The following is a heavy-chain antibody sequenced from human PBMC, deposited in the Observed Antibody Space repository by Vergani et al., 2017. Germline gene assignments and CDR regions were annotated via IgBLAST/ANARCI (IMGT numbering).Heavy chain of an antibody. CDR3: ASMYSSSWYDYYYYGMDV. CDR2: TSSSSSYI. Sequence: EVQLVESGGGLVKPGGSLRLSCAASGFTFSSYSMNWVRQAPGKGLEWVSSTSSSSSYIYYADSVKGRFTIARDNAKNSLYLQMNSLRAEDTAVYYCASMYSSSWYDYYYYGMDVWGQGTTVTVSS. J-gene: IGHJ6*02. D-gene: IGHD6-13*01. V-gene: IGHV3-21*01. CDR1: GFTFSSYS.